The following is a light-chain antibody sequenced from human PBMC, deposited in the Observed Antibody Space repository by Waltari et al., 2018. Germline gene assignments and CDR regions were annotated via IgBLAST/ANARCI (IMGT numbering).Light chain of an antibody. CDR2: EVS. Sequence: QSALTQPASVSGSPGQSITISCTGTSSDVGSYNLVSWYQQYPGKAPKLMIYEVSKRPSGVSNRFSGSKSGDTASLTISGLQAEDEADYYCCSYGGFSFWVFGGGTKVTVL. V-gene: IGLV2-23*02. J-gene: IGLJ3*02. CDR3: CSYGGFSFWV. CDR1: SSDVGSYNL.